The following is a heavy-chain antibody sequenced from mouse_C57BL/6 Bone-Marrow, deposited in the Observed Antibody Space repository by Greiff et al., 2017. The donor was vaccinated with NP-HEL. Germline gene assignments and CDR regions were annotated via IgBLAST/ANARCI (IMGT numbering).Heavy chain of an antibody. V-gene: IGHV2-9-1*01. Sequence: VKVEESGPGLVAPSQSLSITCTVSGFSLTSYAISWVRQPPGKGLEWLGVIWTGGGTNYNSALKSRLSISKDNSKSQVFLKMNSLQTDDTARYYCARKGYDGYYYAMDYWGQGTSVTVSS. CDR2: IWTGGGT. J-gene: IGHJ4*01. CDR1: GFSLTSYA. D-gene: IGHD2-3*01. CDR3: ARKGYDGYYYAMDY.